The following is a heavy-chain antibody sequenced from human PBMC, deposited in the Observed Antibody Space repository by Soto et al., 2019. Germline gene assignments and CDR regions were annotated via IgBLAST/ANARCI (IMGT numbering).Heavy chain of an antibody. J-gene: IGHJ4*02. CDR3: ATDRFCTRTTCSNSFDY. V-gene: IGHV1-24*01. D-gene: IGHD2-2*01. CDR1: GYTLADLS. Sequence: QVQLVQSGAEVKKPGASVKVSCKISGYTLADLSMHWVRQAPGKGLEWMGGFDPKDGETIYEQRFQGRVTMTVDTSTDTAYMEVSSLRSEDTAVYYCATDRFCTRTTCSNSFDYWGQGTLVTVSS. CDR2: FDPKDGET.